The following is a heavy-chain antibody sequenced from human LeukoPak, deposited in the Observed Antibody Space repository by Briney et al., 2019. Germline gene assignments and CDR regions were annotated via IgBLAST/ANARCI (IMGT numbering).Heavy chain of an antibody. Sequence: GGSLRLSCAASGFTFNNYAMTWVRQAPGKGLEWVSTISGSGGSTYYADPVKGRFTISRDNAKNSLYLQMNSLRAEDTAVYYCAELGITMIGGVWGKGTTVTISS. V-gene: IGHV3-23*01. D-gene: IGHD3-10*02. J-gene: IGHJ6*04. CDR1: GFTFNNYA. CDR2: ISGSGGST. CDR3: AELGITMIGGV.